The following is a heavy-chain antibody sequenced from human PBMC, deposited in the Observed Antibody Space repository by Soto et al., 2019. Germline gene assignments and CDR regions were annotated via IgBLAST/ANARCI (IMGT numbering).Heavy chain of an antibody. CDR1: GFTFDDHV. J-gene: IGHJ4*02. CDR2: IQWSSGSL. Sequence: EVRLVESGGGLVQPGRPLRLSCIASGFTFDDHVMHWVRRAPGKGLAWVSGIQWSSGSLDYANSVKGRFTISRDNAKKSLYLQMNSLRREDTAWYYCVTGVRKPGPIKGWGYVSDQWGQGTQVTVSS. CDR3: VTGVRKPGPIKGWGYVSDQ. D-gene: IGHD5-12*01. V-gene: IGHV3-9*01.